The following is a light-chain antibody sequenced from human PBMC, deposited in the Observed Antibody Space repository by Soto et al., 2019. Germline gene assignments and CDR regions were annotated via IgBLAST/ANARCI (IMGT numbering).Light chain of an antibody. Sequence: DLVMTQSPLSLPVTPGEPASISCRSSQSLLHSNGYNYLDWYLQKPGQSPQLLIYLGSNRASGVTDSFSGSGSGTDFTLKISRVEAEDVGVYYCMQALQTPPYTFGQGTKLEIK. CDR2: LGS. CDR1: QSLLHSNGYNY. J-gene: IGKJ2*01. CDR3: MQALQTPPYT. V-gene: IGKV2-28*01.